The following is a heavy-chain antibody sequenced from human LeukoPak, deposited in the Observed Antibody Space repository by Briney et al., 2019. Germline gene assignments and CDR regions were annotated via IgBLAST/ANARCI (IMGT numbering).Heavy chain of an antibody. CDR3: ARLADCSSSSCRSFDY. CDR2: INPNSGFT. D-gene: IGHD2-2*01. Sequence: ASVKVSCKDSGHPLSGYFWHWVRQAPGQGLEWMGWINPNSGFTNYAQKFQGRVTMTRDTSISTAYMELSRLRSNDTAVYYCARLADCSSSSCRSFDYWGQATLVTVSS. J-gene: IGHJ4*02. CDR1: GHPLSGYF. V-gene: IGHV1-2*02.